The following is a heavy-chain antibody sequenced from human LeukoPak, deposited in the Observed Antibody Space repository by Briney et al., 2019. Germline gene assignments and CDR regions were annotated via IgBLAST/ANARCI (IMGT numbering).Heavy chain of an antibody. Sequence: ASVKVSCKASGYTFTSYDINWVRQATGQGLEWMGWMNPNSGDTGYAQKFQGRVTITRNTSISTAYMELSSLRSEDTAAYYCARGVTYCSTTSCYTLDYWGQGTLVTVSS. CDR1: GYTFTSYD. V-gene: IGHV1-8*01. D-gene: IGHD2-2*02. CDR3: ARGVTYCSTTSCYTLDY. CDR2: MNPNSGDT. J-gene: IGHJ4*02.